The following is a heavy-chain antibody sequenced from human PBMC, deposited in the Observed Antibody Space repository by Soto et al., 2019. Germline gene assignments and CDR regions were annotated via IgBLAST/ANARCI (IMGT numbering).Heavy chain of an antibody. CDR1: GFTFSSYD. V-gene: IGHV3-66*01. CDR2: IYSDGST. D-gene: IGHD3-9*01. CDR3: ATLTKYDILTGFYPC. J-gene: IGHJ4*02. Sequence: GGSLRLSCAASGFTFSSYDMHWVRQVTGEGLEWVAVIYSDGSTYYADSVKGRFIISRDNSNNTLYFQMNSLRAEDTAVYYCATLTKYDILTGFYPCWGQGTLVTVSS.